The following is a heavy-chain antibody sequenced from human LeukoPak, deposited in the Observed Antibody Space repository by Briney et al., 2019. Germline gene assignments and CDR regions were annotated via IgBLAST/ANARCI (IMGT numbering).Heavy chain of an antibody. D-gene: IGHD3-10*01. CDR2: ISSNGGST. V-gene: IGHV3-64*01. J-gene: IGHJ4*02. CDR1: GFTCSSYA. CDR3: ARGAGYGSGSYFKTVPFDY. Sequence: PGGSLSLSGAASGFTCSSYAMLWVRQAPGKGLEYVSAISSNGGSTYYANSVKGRFTISRDNSKNTLYIQMGSLRAKDMAVYYCARGAGYGSGSYFKTVPFDYWGQGTLVTVSS.